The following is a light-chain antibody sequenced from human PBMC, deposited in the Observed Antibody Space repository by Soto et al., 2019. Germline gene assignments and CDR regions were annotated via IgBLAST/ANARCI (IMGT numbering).Light chain of an antibody. CDR1: QSVSSSY. Sequence: EIVLTQSPGTLSLSPGERATISCRASQSVSSSYLAWYQQKPGQAPRLLIYGASSRATGIPDRFSGSGSGTDFTLTISRLVLEDFAVYYCQQHGSSPPLTFGGGTKVEIK. CDR3: QQHGSSPPLT. J-gene: IGKJ4*01. V-gene: IGKV3-20*01. CDR2: GAS.